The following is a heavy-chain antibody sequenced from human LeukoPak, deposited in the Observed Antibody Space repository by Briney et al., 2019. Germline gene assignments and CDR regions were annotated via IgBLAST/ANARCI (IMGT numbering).Heavy chain of an antibody. Sequence: GGSLRLSFAASGFTFSDHYMDWVRQAPGKGLEWVGRTRNKANSYTTEYAASVKGRFTISRDDSKNSLYLQMNSLKTEDTAVYYCAIYGMDVWGQGTTVTVSS. CDR3: AIYGMDV. V-gene: IGHV3-72*01. CDR2: TRNKANSYTT. J-gene: IGHJ6*02. CDR1: GFTFSDHY.